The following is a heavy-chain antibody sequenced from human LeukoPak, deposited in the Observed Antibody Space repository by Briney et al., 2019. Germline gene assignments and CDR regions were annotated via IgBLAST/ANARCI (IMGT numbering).Heavy chain of an antibody. CDR1: GLTFKNYW. J-gene: IGHJ4*02. CDR2: IKQDESEI. CDR3: ATGREWESSGYRHLDY. Sequence: PGGSLRLSCAVSGLTFKNYWMTWVRQAPGKGLDWVANIKQDESEIHYVDSVKGRFTISRDNAKKSLYLQMHSLRAEDTAVYYCATGREWESSGYRHLDYWGQGTLVTVSS. D-gene: IGHD3-22*01. V-gene: IGHV3-7*01.